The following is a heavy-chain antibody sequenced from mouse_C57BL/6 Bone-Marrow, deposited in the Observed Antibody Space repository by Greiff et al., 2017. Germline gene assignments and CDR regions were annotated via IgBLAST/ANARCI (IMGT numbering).Heavy chain of an antibody. CDR1: GYTFTSYW. CDR2: IHPSDSDT. V-gene: IGHV1-74*01. CDR3: AFTVVAKGNYFDY. J-gene: IGHJ2*01. Sequence: QVQLKQPGAELVKPGASVKVSCKASGYTFTSYWMHWVKQRPGQGLEWIGRIHPSDSDTNYNQKFKGKATLTVDKSSSTAYMQLSSLTSEDSAVYYCAFTVVAKGNYFDYWGQGTTLTVSS. D-gene: IGHD1-1*01.